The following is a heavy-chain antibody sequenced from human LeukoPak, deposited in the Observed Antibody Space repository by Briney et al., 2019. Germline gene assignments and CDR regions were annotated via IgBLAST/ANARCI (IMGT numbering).Heavy chain of an antibody. CDR2: IYYGGST. CDR3: ARHRIEMATNDYYYGMDV. Sequence: SETLSLTCTVSGGSISSYYWSWIRQPPGKGLEWIGYIYYGGSTNYNPSLKSRVTISVDTSKNQFSLKLSSVTAADTAVYYCARHRIEMATNDYYYGMDVWGQGTTVTVSS. CDR1: GGSISSYY. V-gene: IGHV4-59*08. D-gene: IGHD5-24*01. J-gene: IGHJ6*02.